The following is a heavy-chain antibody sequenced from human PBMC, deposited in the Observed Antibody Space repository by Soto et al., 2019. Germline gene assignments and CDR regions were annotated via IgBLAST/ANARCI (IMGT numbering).Heavy chain of an antibody. Sequence: QVLLVQSGAEVKKPGASVKVACKASGYTFTNYGISWVRQAPGQGLEWLGWISTYNGDRDFAQKVQGRVTMTTVTYTTTSYMELRRLRSDDTAVYYCASSRAEGTREQYHSFYLEYRGQGAVLTDPS. D-gene: IGHD2-2*01. CDR1: GYTFTNYG. CDR2: ISTYNGDR. V-gene: IGHV1-18*01. CDR3: ASSRAEGTREQYHSFYLEY. J-gene: IGHJ4*02.